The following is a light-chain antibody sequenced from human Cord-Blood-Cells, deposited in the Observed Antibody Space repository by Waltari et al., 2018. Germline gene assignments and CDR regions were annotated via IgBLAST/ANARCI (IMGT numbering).Light chain of an antibody. Sequence: QSALTQPASVPGSPGQSITIPCTGTSSDVGSYNLVSWYQQHPGKAPKLMIYEGSKRPSGVSNRFSGSKSGNTASLTISGLQAEDEADYYCCSYAGSSTYVFGTGTKVTVL. CDR2: EGS. CDR3: CSYAGSSTYV. V-gene: IGLV2-23*01. J-gene: IGLJ1*01. CDR1: SSDVGSYNL.